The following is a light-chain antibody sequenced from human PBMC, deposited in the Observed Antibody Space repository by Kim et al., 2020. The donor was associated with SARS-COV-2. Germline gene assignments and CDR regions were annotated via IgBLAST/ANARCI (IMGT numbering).Light chain of an antibody. CDR2: SNN. V-gene: IGLV1-44*01. Sequence: QSVLTQPPSMSGTPGQRVTISCSGSSSNIGSNPVNWYQQLPGSSPKLLIFSNNQRPSGVPDRVSGSKSGTSASLAISGLQSEDEATYYCAAWDDSLNGRVFGGGTKLAVL. J-gene: IGLJ3*02. CDR1: SSNIGSNP. CDR3: AAWDDSLNGRV.